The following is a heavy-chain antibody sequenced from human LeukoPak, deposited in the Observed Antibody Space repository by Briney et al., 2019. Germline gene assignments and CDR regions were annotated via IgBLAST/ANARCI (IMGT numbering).Heavy chain of an antibody. V-gene: IGHV4-39*07. CDR3: ARGRGYSGYDPRCDAFDI. D-gene: IGHD5-12*01. CDR2: IYYRGTT. Sequence: SETLSLTCTVSGVSISSNSYFWGWIRQPPGKGLEWIGSIYYRGTTYYNPSLKRRVTISVDASKNQLSLRLGSVTAADTAVYYCARGRGYSGYDPRCDAFDIWGQGTMVTVSS. J-gene: IGHJ3*02. CDR1: GVSISSNSYF.